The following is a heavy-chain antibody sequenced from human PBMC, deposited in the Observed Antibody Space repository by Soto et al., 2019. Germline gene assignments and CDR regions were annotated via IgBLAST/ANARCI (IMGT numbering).Heavy chain of an antibody. J-gene: IGHJ4*02. CDR3: AREYGGNSGTFDY. V-gene: IGHV4-34*01. CDR2: INHGGST. Sequence: QVQLQQWGAGLLKPSETLSLTCAVYGGSFSGYYWSWIRQPPGKGLEWIGEINHGGSTNYNPSLKSPVNISVDTSKNQFSLRLSSVTAADTAVYYCAREYGGNSGTFDYWGQGTLVTVSS. CDR1: GGSFSGYY. D-gene: IGHD2-21*02.